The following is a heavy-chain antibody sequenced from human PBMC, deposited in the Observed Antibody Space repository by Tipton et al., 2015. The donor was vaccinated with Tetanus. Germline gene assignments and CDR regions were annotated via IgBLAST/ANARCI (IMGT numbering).Heavy chain of an antibody. D-gene: IGHD3-3*01. J-gene: IGHJ6*02. CDR1: GGSISSYY. V-gene: IGHV4-59*01. CDR3: ARGYDFWSGSTTHYHYYYGMDV. CDR2: IYYSGST. Sequence: TLSLTCTVSGGSISSYYWSRIRQPPGKGLEWIGYIYYSGSTNYNPSLKSRVTISVDTSKNQFSLKLSSVTAADTAVYYCARGYDFWSGSTTHYHYYYGMDVWGQGTTATVSS.